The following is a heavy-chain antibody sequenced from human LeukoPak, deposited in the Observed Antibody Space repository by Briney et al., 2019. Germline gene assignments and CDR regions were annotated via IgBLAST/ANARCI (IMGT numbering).Heavy chain of an antibody. CDR1: GFTVSSKY. Sequence: PGGSLRLSCAASGFTVSSKYMSWVRQAPGKGLEWVSVIYSGGNTYYDDSVKGRFTISRDNSKNTVNLQMNSLRAEDTAVYYCASGIEVGPIYFDYWGQGTLVTVSS. D-gene: IGHD6-19*01. CDR3: ASGIEVGPIYFDY. J-gene: IGHJ4*02. V-gene: IGHV3-66*01. CDR2: IYSGGNT.